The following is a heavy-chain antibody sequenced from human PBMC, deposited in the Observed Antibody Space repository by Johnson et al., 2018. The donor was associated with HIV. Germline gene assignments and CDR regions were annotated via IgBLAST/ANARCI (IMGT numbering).Heavy chain of an antibody. CDR2: ISSRGTTI. J-gene: IGHJ3*02. D-gene: IGHD3-10*01. V-gene: IGHV3-11*04. CDR1: GFIFSDSY. Sequence: QVQLVESGGGLVKPGGSLRLSCAASGFIFSDSYMTWIRQAPGKGLELVSYISSRGTTIYDADSVKGRFTISRENAKNSLYLQMNSLRAEDTAVYYCSTGGYGSGSFAFDIWGQGTMVTVSS. CDR3: STGGYGSGSFAFDI.